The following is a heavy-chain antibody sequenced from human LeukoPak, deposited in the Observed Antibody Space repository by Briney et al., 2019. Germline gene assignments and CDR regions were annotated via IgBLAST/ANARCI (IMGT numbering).Heavy chain of an antibody. V-gene: IGHV3-53*01. CDR1: GFTVSSNY. CDR3: ARKSLYGYSY. J-gene: IGHJ4*02. Sequence: PGGSLRLSCAASGFTVSSNYMSWVRQAPGKGLEWVSVIYSGGSTYYADSVKGRFTISRDNSKDTLHLQMNSLRAEDTAVYYCARKSLYGYSYWGQGTLVTVSS. CDR2: IYSGGST. D-gene: IGHD3-22*01.